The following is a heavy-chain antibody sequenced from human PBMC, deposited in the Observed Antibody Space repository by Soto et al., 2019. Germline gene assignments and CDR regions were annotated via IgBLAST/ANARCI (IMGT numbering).Heavy chain of an antibody. J-gene: IGHJ4*02. Sequence: SETLSLTCTVSGGSISSYYWSWIRQPPGKGLEWIGYIYYSGSTNYNPSLKSRVTISVDTSKNQFSLKLSSVTAADTAVYYCARGYLGDLLYYDFWSGYDYWGQGTLVTVSS. CDR3: ARGYLGDLLYYDFWSGYDY. V-gene: IGHV4-59*01. CDR2: IYYSGST. D-gene: IGHD3-3*01. CDR1: GGSISSYY.